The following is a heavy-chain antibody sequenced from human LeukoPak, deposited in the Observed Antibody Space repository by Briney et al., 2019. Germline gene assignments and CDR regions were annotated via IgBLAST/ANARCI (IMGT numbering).Heavy chain of an antibody. CDR1: GFTFSSYG. CDR3: AKDRKGSGYYDSSGYFDY. Sequence: AESLRLSCAASGFTFSSYGMHWVRQAPGKGLEWVAFIRYDGSNKYYADSVKSRITITRDNSKNTLYLQMNSLRAEDTAVYYCAKDRKGSGYYDSSGYFDYWGQGTLVTVSS. V-gene: IGHV3-30*02. J-gene: IGHJ4*02. CDR2: IRYDGSNK. D-gene: IGHD3-22*01.